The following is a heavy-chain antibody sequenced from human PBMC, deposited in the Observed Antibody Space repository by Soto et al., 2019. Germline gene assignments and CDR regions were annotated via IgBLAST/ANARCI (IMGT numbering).Heavy chain of an antibody. Sequence: QVQLVQSGAEVKKPGASVKVSCKASEYTFTTYAMHWVRQAPGQRLEWMGWINTGNGNTKYSQKFQGRVTITRDTSASTAYMELSSLISEDTAVYYCVRNAVGTYHFDYWGQGTLVTVSS. V-gene: IGHV1-3*04. CDR3: VRNAVGTYHFDY. J-gene: IGHJ4*02. CDR1: EYTFTTYA. D-gene: IGHD1-26*01. CDR2: INTGNGNT.